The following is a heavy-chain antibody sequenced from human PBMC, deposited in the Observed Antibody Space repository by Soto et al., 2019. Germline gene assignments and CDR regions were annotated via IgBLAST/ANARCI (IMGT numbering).Heavy chain of an antibody. V-gene: IGHV4-34*01. J-gene: IGHJ5*02. CDR2: INHSGST. Sequence: QVQLQQWGAGLLKPSETLSLTCAVYGGSFSGYYWSWIRQPPGKGLEWIGEINHSGSTNYNPSLKSRVSISVDTSNNHFSLMLSSLTAADSVVSYCARSFRHPGYSWNWCDPWGQGTLVTVSP. CDR3: ARSFRHPGYSWNWCDP. CDR1: GGSFSGYY. D-gene: IGHD2-15*01.